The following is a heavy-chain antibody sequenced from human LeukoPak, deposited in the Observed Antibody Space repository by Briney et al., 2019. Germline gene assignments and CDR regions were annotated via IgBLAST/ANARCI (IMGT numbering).Heavy chain of an antibody. D-gene: IGHD3-10*01. V-gene: IGHV3-48*04. CDR2: ISSSGDTI. J-gene: IGHJ4*02. CDR1: GFTFSSYA. Sequence: AGGSLRLSCAASGFTFSSYAMSWVRQAPGKGLEWVSYISSSGDTIYYADSVKGRFTISRDNAKNSVHLQMNSLRAEDTAVYYCARVVHYGSGPAVGWGQGTLVTVSS. CDR3: ARVVHYGSGPAVG.